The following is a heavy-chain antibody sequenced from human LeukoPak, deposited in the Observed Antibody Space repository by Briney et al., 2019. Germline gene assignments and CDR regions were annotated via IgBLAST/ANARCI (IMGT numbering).Heavy chain of an antibody. CDR3: ARAAEGVIVIGYYYMDV. D-gene: IGHD3-16*02. CDR1: GYTFTGYY. V-gene: IGHV1-2*02. Sequence: ASVKVSCKASGYTFTGYYMHWVRQAPGQGLEWMGWINPNSGGTNYAQKFQGRVTMTRDTSISTAYMELSRLRSDDTAVYYCARAAEGVIVIGYYYMDVWGQRDHGHRLL. J-gene: IGHJ6*03. CDR2: INPNSGGT.